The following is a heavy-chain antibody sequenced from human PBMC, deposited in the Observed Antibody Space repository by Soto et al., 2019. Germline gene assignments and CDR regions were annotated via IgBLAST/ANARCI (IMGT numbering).Heavy chain of an antibody. CDR2: INPNGGST. CDR3: VRATAARQRDYSYHYYLHI. J-gene: IGHJ6*03. D-gene: IGHD6-6*01. CDR1: GYTFINYY. Sequence: QVQLVQSGAEVKKPGASVKVSCKASGYTFINYYIHWVRQAPGQGLEWMGVINPNGGSTVYAQKCQGRVTLTRDTCTSTVYVEPGSVRSDGTAVYFCVRATAARQRDYSYHYYLHIWGKGTTVTVSS. V-gene: IGHV1-46*03.